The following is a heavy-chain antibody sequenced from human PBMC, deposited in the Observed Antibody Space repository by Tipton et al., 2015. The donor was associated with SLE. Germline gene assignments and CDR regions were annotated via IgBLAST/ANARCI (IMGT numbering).Heavy chain of an antibody. CDR2: IYSGGST. D-gene: IGHD3-10*01. CDR3: ASVYGSGSYQGFDY. Sequence: SLRLSCAASGFTFSSYGMHWVRQAPGKGLEWVSVIYSGGSTYYADSVKGRFTISRDDFKNTLYLQMNSLRAECTAIYYCASVYGSGSYQGFDYGGQGTLVTVSS. V-gene: IGHV3-66*01. CDR1: GFTFSSYG. J-gene: IGHJ4*02.